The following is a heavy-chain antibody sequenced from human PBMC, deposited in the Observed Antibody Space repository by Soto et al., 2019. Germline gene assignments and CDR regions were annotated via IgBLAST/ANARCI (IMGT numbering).Heavy chain of an antibody. CDR1: GFTFRSYA. J-gene: IGHJ4*02. CDR3: AKSQAVAGTEGFDY. D-gene: IGHD6-19*01. Sequence: GGSQRLSCAASGFTFRSYARSWVRQAPGKGLEWVSAISGSGGSTYYADSVKGRFTISRDNSKNTLYLQMNSLRAEDTAVYYCAKSQAVAGTEGFDYWGQGTLVTVSS. V-gene: IGHV3-23*01. CDR2: ISGSGGST.